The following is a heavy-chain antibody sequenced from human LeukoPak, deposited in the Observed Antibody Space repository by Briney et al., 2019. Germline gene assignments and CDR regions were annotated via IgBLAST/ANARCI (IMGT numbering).Heavy chain of an antibody. Sequence: GASVKVSCKASGYTFTGYYMHWVRQAPGQGLEWVRRINPNSGGTNYAQKFQGRVTMTRDTSISTAYMELSRLRSDDTAVYYCARRSRVGATTNAFDIWGQGTMITVSS. D-gene: IGHD1-26*01. J-gene: IGHJ3*02. CDR2: INPNSGGT. CDR3: ARRSRVGATTNAFDI. CDR1: GYTFTGYY. V-gene: IGHV1-2*06.